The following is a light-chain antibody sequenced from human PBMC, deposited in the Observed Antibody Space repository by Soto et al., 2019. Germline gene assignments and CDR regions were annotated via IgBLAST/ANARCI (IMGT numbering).Light chain of an antibody. J-gene: IGKJ4*01. V-gene: IGKV1-33*01. CDR3: QKYDNLQLT. Sequence: DIQMTQSPSSLSASVGDRVTITCQASQDISNYLNWYQQKPGKAPKLLIYDASNLETGVPSRFSGSGSGTDFTFTISSLQPEDIATYYCQKYDNLQLTLGGGTKVEIK. CDR1: QDISNY. CDR2: DAS.